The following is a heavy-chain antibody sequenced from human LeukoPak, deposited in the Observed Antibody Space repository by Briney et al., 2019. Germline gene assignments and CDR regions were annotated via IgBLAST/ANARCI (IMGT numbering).Heavy chain of an antibody. CDR3: ARAIVVTGDYYYYMDV. Sequence: ASVKVSCKASGGTFSSYAISWVRQAPGQGLEWMGGIIPIFGTANYAQKFQGRVTIATDESTSTAYMELSSLRSEDTAVYYCARAIVVTGDYYYYMDVWGKGTTVTVSS. CDR2: IIPIFGTA. CDR1: GGTFSSYA. V-gene: IGHV1-69*05. J-gene: IGHJ6*03. D-gene: IGHD1-26*01.